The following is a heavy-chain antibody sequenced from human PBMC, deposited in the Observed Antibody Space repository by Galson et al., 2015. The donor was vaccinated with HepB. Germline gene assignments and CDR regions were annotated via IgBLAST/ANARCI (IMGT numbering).Heavy chain of an antibody. Sequence: ETLSLTCTVSGGSISSSSYYWGWIRQPPGKGLEWIGSIYYSGSTYYNPSLKSRVTISVDTSKNQFSLKLSSVTAADTAVYYCARLKGGYSSGSYMPFDYWGQGTLVTVSS. CDR2: IYYSGST. CDR3: ARLKGGYSSGSYMPFDY. CDR1: GGSISSSSYY. D-gene: IGHD6-19*01. V-gene: IGHV4-39*01. J-gene: IGHJ4*02.